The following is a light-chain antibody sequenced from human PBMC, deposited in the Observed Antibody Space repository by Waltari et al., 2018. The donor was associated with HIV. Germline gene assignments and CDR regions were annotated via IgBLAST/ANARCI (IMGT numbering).Light chain of an antibody. CDR3: MHALQLPLT. CDR1: QSLLHSNGNNY. Sequence: EIVMPKSPLSLPVTPGGPASTSSRSSQSLLHSNGNNYLHWYLQKPGQSPQLLIYLASNRASGVPDRFSGSGSGTDFTLKISRVDVDDVGVYYCMHALQLPLTSGGGTKVEIK. J-gene: IGKJ4*01. CDR2: LAS. V-gene: IGKV2-28*01.